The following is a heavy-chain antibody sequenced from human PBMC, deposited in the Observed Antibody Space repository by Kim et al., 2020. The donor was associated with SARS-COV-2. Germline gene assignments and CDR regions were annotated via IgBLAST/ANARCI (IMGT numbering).Heavy chain of an antibody. V-gene: IGHV1-8*01. D-gene: IGHD6-19*01. CDR3: ARAPSIAVAGRGDY. CDR2: MNPNSGNT. J-gene: IGHJ4*02. CDR1: GYTFTSYD. Sequence: ASVKVSCKASGYTFTSYDINWVRQATGQGLEWMGWMNPNSGNTGYAQKFQGRVTMTRNTSISTAYMELSSLRSEDTAVYYCARAPSIAVAGRGDYWGQGTRVTVSS.